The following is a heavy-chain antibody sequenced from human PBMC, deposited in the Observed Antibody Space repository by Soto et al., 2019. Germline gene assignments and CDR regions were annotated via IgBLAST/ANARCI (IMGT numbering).Heavy chain of an antibody. D-gene: IGHD6-13*01. V-gene: IGHV3-30*18. Sequence: PGGSLRLSCAASGFTFSSYGMHWVRQAPGKGLEWVAVISYDGSNKYYADSVKGRFTISRDNSKNTLYLQMNSLRAEDTAVYYCAKQQLVYYYYYMDVWGKGTTVTVSS. J-gene: IGHJ6*03. CDR1: GFTFSSYG. CDR3: AKQQLVYYYYYMDV. CDR2: ISYDGSNK.